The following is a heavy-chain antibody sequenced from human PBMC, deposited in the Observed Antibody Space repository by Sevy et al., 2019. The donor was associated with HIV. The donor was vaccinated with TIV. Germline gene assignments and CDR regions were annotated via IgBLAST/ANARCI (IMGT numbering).Heavy chain of an antibody. D-gene: IGHD6-19*01. CDR2: MNSDGTVI. Sequence: GGSLRLSCAPSGFTLSGYWMHWVRQAPGKGLEWVSYMNSDGTVIKYADFVQGRFIMSRDNAKNTLFLQMNSLTVADTALYYCVRGTSGWYAVDFWGQGTLVTVSS. CDR1: GFTLSGYW. J-gene: IGHJ4*02. V-gene: IGHV3-74*01. CDR3: VRGTSGWYAVDF.